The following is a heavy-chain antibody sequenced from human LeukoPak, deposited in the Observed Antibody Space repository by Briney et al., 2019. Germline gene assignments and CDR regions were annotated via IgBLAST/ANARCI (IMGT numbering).Heavy chain of an antibody. J-gene: IGHJ4*02. V-gene: IGHV3-64*01. Sequence: GQSLRLSCAASGFTFSSYAMHWVRQAPGKGLEYVSAISNGGGNTYHANSVKGRFTISRDNSKNTPYLQMNSLRVEDTAVYYCARESPYCSSSTCYFDHWGQGTLVTVSS. D-gene: IGHD2-2*01. CDR1: GFTFSSYA. CDR3: ARESPYCSSSTCYFDH. CDR2: ISNGGGNT.